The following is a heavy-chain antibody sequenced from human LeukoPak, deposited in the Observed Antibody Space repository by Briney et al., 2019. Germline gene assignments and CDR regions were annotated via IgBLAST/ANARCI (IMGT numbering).Heavy chain of an antibody. V-gene: IGHV4-30-2*01. Sequence: PSETLSLTCAVSGGSISSGGYSWSWIRQPPGKGLEWIGYIYHSGSTYYNPSLKSRVTISVDTSKNQFSLKLSSVTAADTAVYYCATKPPYYYYGMDVWGQGTTVTVSS. J-gene: IGHJ6*02. CDR1: GGSISSGGYS. CDR3: ATKPPYYYYGMDV. CDR2: IYHSGST.